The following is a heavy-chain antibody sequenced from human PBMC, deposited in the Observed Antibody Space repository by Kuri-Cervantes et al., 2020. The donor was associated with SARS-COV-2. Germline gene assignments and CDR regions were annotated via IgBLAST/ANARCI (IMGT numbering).Heavy chain of an antibody. Sequence: GESLKISCAASGYTFTSYYMHWVRQAPGQGLEWMGIINPSGGSTSYAQKFQGRVTMTRDTSTSTVYMELSSLRSEDTAVYYCARTRIAAAGTDAFDIWGQGTMVTVSS. CDR1: GYTFTSYY. CDR2: INPSGGST. D-gene: IGHD6-13*01. V-gene: IGHV1-46*01. CDR3: ARTRIAAAGTDAFDI. J-gene: IGHJ3*02.